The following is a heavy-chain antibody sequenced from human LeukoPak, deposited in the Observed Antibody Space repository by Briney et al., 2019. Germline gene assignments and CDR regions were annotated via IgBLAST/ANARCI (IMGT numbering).Heavy chain of an antibody. CDR1: GYTFTSYD. J-gene: IGHJ6*03. CDR3: ARGHFRPTTATTYYFYFYYMDV. Sequence: ASVKVSCKASGYTFTSYDINWVRQATGQGLEWVGWMNPHSGNAGYAQNFQGRVTITRDTSISTAYMELRSLRSEDTAVYYCARGHFRPTTATTYYFYFYYMDVWGKGTTVTVSS. V-gene: IGHV1-8*01. CDR2: MNPHSGNA. D-gene: IGHD4-11*01.